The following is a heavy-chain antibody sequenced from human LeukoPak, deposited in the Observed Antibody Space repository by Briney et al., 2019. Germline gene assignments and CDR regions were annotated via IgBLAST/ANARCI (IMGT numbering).Heavy chain of an antibody. J-gene: IGHJ4*02. CDR1: GFTFSSYA. D-gene: IGHD3-10*01. Sequence: PGGSLRLSCAASGFTFSSYAMSWVRQAPGKGLEWVSAISGSGGSTYYADSVKGRFTISRDNSKNTLYLQMNSLRAEDTAVYYCAKDPTSRIIRGHFDYWGQGTLVTVSS. CDR2: ISGSGGST. V-gene: IGHV3-23*01. CDR3: AKDPTSRIIRGHFDY.